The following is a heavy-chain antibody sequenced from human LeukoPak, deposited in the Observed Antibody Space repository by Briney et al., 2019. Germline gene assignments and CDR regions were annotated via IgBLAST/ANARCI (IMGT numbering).Heavy chain of an antibody. CDR3: ARKPPYSSSWNHYYYMDV. V-gene: IGHV4-34*01. Sequence: SETLSLTCAVYGGSFCGYYWSWIRQPPGKGLEWIGEINHSGSTNYNPSLKSRVTITVDTSKNQFSLKLSSVTAADTAVYYCARKPPYSSSWNHYYYMDVWGKGTTVTVSS. J-gene: IGHJ6*03. CDR2: INHSGST. CDR1: GGSFCGYY. D-gene: IGHD6-13*01.